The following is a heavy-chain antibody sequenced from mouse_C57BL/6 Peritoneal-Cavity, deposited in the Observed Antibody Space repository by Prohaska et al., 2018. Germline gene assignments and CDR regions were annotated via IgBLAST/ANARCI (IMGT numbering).Heavy chain of an antibody. Sequence: EVKLEESGGGLVQPGGSMKLSCVASGFTFSNYWMNWVRQSPEKGLEWVAQIRLKSDNYATHYAESVKGRFTISRDDSKSSVYLQMNNLRAEDTGIYYCTKTAYYAMDYWGQGTSVTGSS. D-gene: IGHD4-1*01. J-gene: IGHJ4*01. CDR3: TKTAYYAMDY. V-gene: IGHV6-3*01. CDR1: GFTFSNYW. CDR2: IRLKSDNYAT.